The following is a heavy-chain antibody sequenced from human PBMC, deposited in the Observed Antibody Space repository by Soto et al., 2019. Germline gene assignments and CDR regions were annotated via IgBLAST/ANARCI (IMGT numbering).Heavy chain of an antibody. V-gene: IGHV3-23*01. CDR3: AKDRCGGDCYFYYYYGMDV. J-gene: IGHJ6*02. Sequence: GGSLRLSCAASGFTFSSYAMSWVRQAPGKGLEWVSAISGSGGSTYYADSVKGRFTISRDNSKNTLYLQMNSLRAEDTAVYYCAKDRCGGDCYFYYYYGMDVWGQGTTVTVSS. CDR2: ISGSGGST. CDR1: GFTFSSYA. D-gene: IGHD2-21*02.